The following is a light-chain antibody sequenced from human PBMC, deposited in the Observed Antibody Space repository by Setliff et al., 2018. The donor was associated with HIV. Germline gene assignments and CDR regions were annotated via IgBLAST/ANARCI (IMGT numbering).Light chain of an antibody. J-gene: IGLJ1*01. Sequence: QSALTQPDSVSGSPGQSITISCTGTSSDGGGYNYVSWYQQHTGKAPKLMIYDVSNRPSGVSNRFSGSKSGNTASLTISGLQAEDEAEYYCSSYTSSSSYVFGTGTKVTVL. CDR1: SSDGGGYNY. V-gene: IGLV2-14*03. CDR3: SSYTSSSSYV. CDR2: DVS.